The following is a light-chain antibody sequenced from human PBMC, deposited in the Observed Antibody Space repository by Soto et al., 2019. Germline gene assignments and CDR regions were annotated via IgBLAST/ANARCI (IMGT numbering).Light chain of an antibody. V-gene: IGKV3-15*01. CDR3: QQYNNWPPWT. J-gene: IGKJ1*01. Sequence: EIVMTQSPATLSVSPGERATLSCRASQSVSSNLAWYQQKPGHAPRLLIYGASTRATGIPARFSGSGSGTEFTLTISSLQSEDFAVYYCQQYNNWPPWTLGQGTKVDIK. CDR1: QSVSSN. CDR2: GAS.